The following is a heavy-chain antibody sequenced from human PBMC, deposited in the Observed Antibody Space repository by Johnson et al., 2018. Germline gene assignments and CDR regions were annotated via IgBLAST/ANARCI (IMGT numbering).Heavy chain of an antibody. J-gene: IGHJ3*02. D-gene: IGHD4-23*01. Sequence: EVQLVESGGGLVQPGGSLRLSCAASGFTFSSYAMHWVRQAPGKGLEYVSAISSNGGSTYYANSVKGRFTISGDNSKNMLYLQMGSLRAEDMAVYYGARVRPYGGNRDAFDIWGQGTKVTGSS. CDR3: ARVRPYGGNRDAFDI. V-gene: IGHV3-64*01. CDR1: GFTFSSYA. CDR2: ISSNGGST.